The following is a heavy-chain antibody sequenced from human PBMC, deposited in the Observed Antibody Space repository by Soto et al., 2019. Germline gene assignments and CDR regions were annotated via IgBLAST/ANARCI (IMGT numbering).Heavy chain of an antibody. V-gene: IGHV3-33*01. Sequence: GGALRLSCAASGFTFSSYGMHWVRQAPGKGLEWVAVIWYDGSNKYYADSVKGRFTISRDNSKNTLYLQMNSLRAEDTAVYYCASHYYYDSSGYLDYWGQGALVTVSS. CDR3: ASHYYYDSSGYLDY. CDR2: IWYDGSNK. D-gene: IGHD3-22*01. J-gene: IGHJ4*02. CDR1: GFTFSSYG.